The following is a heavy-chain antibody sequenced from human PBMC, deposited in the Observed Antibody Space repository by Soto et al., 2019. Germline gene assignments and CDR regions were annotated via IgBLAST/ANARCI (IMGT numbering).Heavy chain of an antibody. J-gene: IGHJ2*01. Sequence: EVHLVESGGGLVQPGGSLRLSCAASGFTFSSYWMHWVRQAPGKGLVWVSSINSDGSNTNYADSVKGRFTISRDNAKNTLSVQMNSLRADDTAVYYCARDPRFLGWPPVWGRGTLVTV. CDR3: ARDPRFLGWPPV. CDR1: GFTFSSYW. CDR2: INSDGSNT. V-gene: IGHV3-74*01. D-gene: IGHD3-3*01.